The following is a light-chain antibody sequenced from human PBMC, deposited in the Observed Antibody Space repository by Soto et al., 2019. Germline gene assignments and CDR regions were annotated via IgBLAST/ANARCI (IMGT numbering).Light chain of an antibody. Sequence: QSALTQPPSASGSPGQSVTISCTGTSSDVGGYNFVSWYQQHPGKAPKLMIYEVSKRPSGVPDRFSGSKSGNTASLTVSGLQAEDEADYYCSSYAGGIKWVFGGGTQLTVL. CDR3: SSYAGGIKWV. J-gene: IGLJ3*02. CDR2: EVS. V-gene: IGLV2-8*01. CDR1: SSDVGGYNF.